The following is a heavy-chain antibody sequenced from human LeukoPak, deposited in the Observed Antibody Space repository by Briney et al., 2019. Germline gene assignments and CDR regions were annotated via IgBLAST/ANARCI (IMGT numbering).Heavy chain of an antibody. D-gene: IGHD3-10*01. J-gene: IGHJ4*02. CDR2: ISAYNGNT. Sequence: ASVKVSCTASGYTFTNYVINWVRQAPGQGLEWMGWISAYNGNTNYAQKLQGRVTMTTDTSTSTAYMDLRSLRSDDTAVYYCASQVYGSGNQFDYWGRGILVTVSS. CDR3: ASQVYGSGNQFDY. V-gene: IGHV1-18*01. CDR1: GYTFTNYV.